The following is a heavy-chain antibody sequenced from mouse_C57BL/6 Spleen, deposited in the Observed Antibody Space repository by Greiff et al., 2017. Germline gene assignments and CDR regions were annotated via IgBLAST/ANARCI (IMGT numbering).Heavy chain of an antibody. Sequence: VQLQQPGAELVRPGSSVKLSCKASGYTFTSYWMHWVKQRPIQGLEWIGNIDPSDSETHYNQKFKDKATLTVDKSSSTAYMQLSSLTSEDSAVYYCARRRYYSNSAMDGWGQGTSVTVSS. CDR3: ARRRYYSNSAMDG. CDR2: IDPSDSET. CDR1: GYTFTSYW. J-gene: IGHJ4*01. D-gene: IGHD2-5*01. V-gene: IGHV1-52*01.